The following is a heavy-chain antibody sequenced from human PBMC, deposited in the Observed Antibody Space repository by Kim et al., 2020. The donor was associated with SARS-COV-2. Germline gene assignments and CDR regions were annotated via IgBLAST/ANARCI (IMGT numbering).Heavy chain of an antibody. Sequence: SETLSLTCAVYGGSFSGYYWSWIRQPPGKGLEWIGEINHSGSTNYNPSLKSRVTISVDTSKNQVSLKLSSVTAADTAVYYCASSPHGGWNYVRWFDPWGQGTLVAVSS. D-gene: IGHD1-7*01. CDR3: ASSPHGGWNYVRWFDP. CDR2: INHSGST. CDR1: GGSFSGYY. V-gene: IGHV4-34*01. J-gene: IGHJ5*02.